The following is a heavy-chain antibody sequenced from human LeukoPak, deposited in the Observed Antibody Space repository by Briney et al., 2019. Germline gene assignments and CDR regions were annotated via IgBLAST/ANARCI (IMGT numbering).Heavy chain of an antibody. CDR2: ISSISSYI. J-gene: IGHJ4*02. Sequence: GGSLRLSCAASGFTFRSYRMSWVREAPGKGLEWVSSISSISSYIYYADSVKGRFTISRDNAKNSLYLQMNSLRAEDTAVYYCSYYDFDYWGQGTLVTVSS. D-gene: IGHD3-3*01. CDR1: GFTFRSYR. CDR3: SYYDFDY. V-gene: IGHV3-21*01.